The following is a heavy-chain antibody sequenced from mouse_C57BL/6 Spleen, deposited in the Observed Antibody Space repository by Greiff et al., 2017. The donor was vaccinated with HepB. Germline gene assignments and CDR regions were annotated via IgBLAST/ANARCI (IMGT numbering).Heavy chain of an antibody. CDR2: INPNNGGT. D-gene: IGHD1-1*01. V-gene: IGHV1-18*01. CDR3: ARLYYGSSYDAMDY. Sequence: EVQLQQSGPELVKPGASVKIPCKASGYTFTDYNMDWVKQSHGKSLEWIGDINPNNGGTIYNQKFKGKATLTVDKSSSTAYMELRSLTSEDTAVYYCARLYYGSSYDAMDYWGQGTSVTVSS. J-gene: IGHJ4*01. CDR1: GYTFTDYN.